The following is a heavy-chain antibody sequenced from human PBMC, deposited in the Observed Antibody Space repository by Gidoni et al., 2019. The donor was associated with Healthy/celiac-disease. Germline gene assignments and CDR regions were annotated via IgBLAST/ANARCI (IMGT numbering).Heavy chain of an antibody. J-gene: IGHJ4*02. CDR2: IYPSGST. D-gene: IGHD6-13*01. CDR1: GGSISSGSYY. Sequence: QVQLQESGPGLVKPSQTLSLTCTVSGGSISSGSYYWSWIRQPAGKGLEWIGRIYPSGSTNYNPALKSRVTISVDTSKNQFSLKLSSVTAADTAVYYCARSAGTGDYWGQGTLVTVSS. V-gene: IGHV4-61*02. CDR3: ARSAGTGDY.